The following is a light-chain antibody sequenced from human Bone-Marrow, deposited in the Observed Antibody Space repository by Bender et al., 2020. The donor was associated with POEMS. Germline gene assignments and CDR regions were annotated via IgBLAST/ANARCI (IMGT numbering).Light chain of an antibody. CDR1: NIGTKS. CDR2: YDS. J-gene: IGLJ2*01. V-gene: IGLV3-21*01. CDR3: QVWESSTDLVI. Sequence: SYVLTQPPSVSVAPGRTARITCDGNNIGTKSVHWYQQKSGQAPVLVIYYDSDRPSGIPERFSGSNSGNTATLTISSVEAGDEADYYCQVWESSTDLVIFGGGTKVTVL.